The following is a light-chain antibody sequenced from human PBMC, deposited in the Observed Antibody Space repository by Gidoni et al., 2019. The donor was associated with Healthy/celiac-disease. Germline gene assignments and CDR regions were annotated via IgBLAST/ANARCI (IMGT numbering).Light chain of an antibody. Sequence: EIVMTQSPATLSVSPGERAILSCRASQSVSSNLAWYQQRPGQAPRLLIYGAPTRATGIPARFSGSGSGTEFTLTISSLQSEDFAVYYCQQYNNWPPYTFGQGTKLEIK. CDR1: QSVSSN. J-gene: IGKJ2*01. V-gene: IGKV3-15*01. CDR2: GAP. CDR3: QQYNNWPPYT.